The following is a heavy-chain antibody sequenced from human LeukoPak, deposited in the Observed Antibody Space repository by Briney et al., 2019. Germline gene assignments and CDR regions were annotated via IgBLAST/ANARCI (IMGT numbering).Heavy chain of an antibody. V-gene: IGHV3-23*01. D-gene: IGHD2-2*02. J-gene: IGHJ4*02. CDR3: ARGDEYTTSP. CDR2: IGASGITT. CDR1: GFTFSNYA. Sequence: GGSLRLSCAATGFTFSNYAMSWVRQAPGKGLEWVSVIGASGITTYYADSVKGRFSISRDNAKNSLYLHMNSLRAEDTAVYYCARGDEYTTSPWGQGTLVTVSS.